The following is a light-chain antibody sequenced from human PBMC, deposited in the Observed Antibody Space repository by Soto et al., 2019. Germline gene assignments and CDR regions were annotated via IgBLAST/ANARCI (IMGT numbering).Light chain of an antibody. Sequence: DIQMTQSPSSLSASVGDRVTITCRASQSISSYLNWYQQKPGKAPKLLIYAASSLQSGVPSRFSGSGSRTDFTLTISSLQPEDFATYYCQQSYSNPDTFGQGTKLEIK. CDR2: AAS. J-gene: IGKJ2*01. CDR3: QQSYSNPDT. CDR1: QSISSY. V-gene: IGKV1-39*01.